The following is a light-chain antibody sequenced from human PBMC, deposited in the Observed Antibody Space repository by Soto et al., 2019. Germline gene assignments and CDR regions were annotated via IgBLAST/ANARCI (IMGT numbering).Light chain of an antibody. J-gene: IGKJ1*01. CDR1: QSISSW. CDR3: QQYDSYPWT. Sequence: DIQMTQSPSTLSASVGDRVTITCRASQSISSWLAWHQQKAGKAPKLLIYKASTLESGVPSRFSGSGSGTEFTLTINSLQPDDFATYYCQQYDSYPWTFGQGTKVAMK. V-gene: IGKV1-5*03. CDR2: KAS.